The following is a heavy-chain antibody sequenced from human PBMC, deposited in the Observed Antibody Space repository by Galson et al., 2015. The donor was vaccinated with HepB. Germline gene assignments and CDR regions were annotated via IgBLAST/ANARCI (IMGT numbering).Heavy chain of an antibody. V-gene: IGHV3-66*01. J-gene: IGHJ4*02. D-gene: IGHD3-10*01. CDR1: GFTVSSNY. CDR2: IYSGGST. Sequence: SLRLSCAASGFTVSSNYMSWVRQAPGKGLEWVSVIYSGGSTYYADSVKGRFTISRDNSKNTLHLQMNSLRAEDTAVYYCARGGMVREGHFDYWGQGTLVTVSS. CDR3: ARGGMVREGHFDY.